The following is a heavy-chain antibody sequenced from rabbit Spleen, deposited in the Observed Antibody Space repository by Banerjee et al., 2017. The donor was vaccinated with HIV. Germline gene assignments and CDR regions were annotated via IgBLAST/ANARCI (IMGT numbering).Heavy chain of an antibody. V-gene: IGHV1S40*01. J-gene: IGHJ6*01. CDR2: IYAGSSGSS. Sequence: QSLEESGGDLVKPGASLTLTCTASGFSFSSSYYMCWVRQAPGKGLECIACIYAGSSGSSYYASWAKGRFTISKTSSTTVTLQMTSLTAADTATYFCARRYPGSAYYNRLDLWGPGTLVTVS. CDR1: GFSFSSSYY. D-gene: IGHD8-1*01. CDR3: ARRYPGSAYYNRLDL.